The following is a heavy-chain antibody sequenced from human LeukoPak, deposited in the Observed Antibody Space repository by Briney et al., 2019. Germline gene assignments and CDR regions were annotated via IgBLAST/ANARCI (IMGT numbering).Heavy chain of an antibody. V-gene: IGHV3-30*02. D-gene: IGHD1-26*01. CDR3: ARDAPGGSYSWYFDL. J-gene: IGHJ2*01. CDR2: IRYDGSDK. CDR1: GFTFSSYG. Sequence: GGSLRLSCAASGFTFSSYGMHWVRQAPGKGLEWVAFIRYDGSDKYYADSVKGRFTISRDNAKNTLFLQMNSLRAEDTAVYCCARDAPGGSYSWYFDLWGRGTLVTVSS.